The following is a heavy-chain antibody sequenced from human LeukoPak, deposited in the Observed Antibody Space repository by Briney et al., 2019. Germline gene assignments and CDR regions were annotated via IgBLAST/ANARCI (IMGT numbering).Heavy chain of an antibody. J-gene: IGHJ4*02. CDR3: ARGDGYSYGYLGY. V-gene: IGHV1-2*02. CDR2: INPHSVSR. Sequence: GASLKVSCKAFGYTFTGYFMHWVRQAPGHGLECMGWINPHSVSRSYAQKFRGRVTMNRDTSISKAYMELSRLKSDDATVYYCARGDGYSYGYLGYWGQGTLVTVSS. D-gene: IGHD5-18*01. CDR1: GYTFTGYF.